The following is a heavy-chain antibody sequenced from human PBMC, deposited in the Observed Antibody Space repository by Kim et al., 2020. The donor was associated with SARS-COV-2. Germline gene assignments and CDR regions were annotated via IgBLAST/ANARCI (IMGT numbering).Heavy chain of an antibody. J-gene: IGHJ5*02. CDR2: IYNSGST. V-gene: IGHV4-4*02. CDR1: GGSISSSNW. D-gene: IGHD3-22*01. CDR3: ARGLYYYDSSGNWFDP. Sequence: SETLSLTCAVSGGSISSSNWWSWVRQPPGKGLEWIGEIYNSGSTNYNPSLKSRVTISVDKSKNQFSLKLSSVTAADTAVYYCARGLYYYDSSGNWFDPWGQGTLVTVSS.